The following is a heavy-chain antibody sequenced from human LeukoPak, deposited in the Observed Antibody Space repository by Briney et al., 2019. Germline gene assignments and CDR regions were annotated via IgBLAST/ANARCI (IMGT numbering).Heavy chain of an antibody. J-gene: IGHJ4*02. CDR3: ASRPADTTWYGVFDY. V-gene: IGHV4-59*11. CDR1: GGSINSHS. Sequence: SETLSLTSSVSGGSINSHSWGWIRQPPGKRMEWIGYIFNTVNTNYNPSLASRVTMSVDTSRAQFFLRLSPVTAADTAIYYCASRPADTTWYGVFDYWSQGTLVTVSS. D-gene: IGHD3-10*01. CDR2: IFNTVNT.